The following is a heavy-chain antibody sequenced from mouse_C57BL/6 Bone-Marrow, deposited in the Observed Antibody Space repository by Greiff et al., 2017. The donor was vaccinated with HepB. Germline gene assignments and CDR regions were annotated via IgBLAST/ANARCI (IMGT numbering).Heavy chain of an antibody. D-gene: IGHD1-1*01. CDR3: TTNYGSSYHFDY. CDR2: IDPENGDT. V-gene: IGHV14-4*01. CDR1: GFNIKDDY. J-gene: IGHJ2*01. Sequence: VQLQQSGAELVRPGASVKLSCTASGFNIKDDYMHWVKQRPEQGLEWIGWIDPENGDTEYASKFQGKATITADTSSNTAYLQLCSLTSEDTAVYYCTTNYGSSYHFDYWGQGTTLTVSS.